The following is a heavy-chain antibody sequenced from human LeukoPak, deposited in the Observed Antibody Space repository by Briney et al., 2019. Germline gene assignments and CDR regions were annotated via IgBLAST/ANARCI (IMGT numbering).Heavy chain of an antibody. CDR2: IKQDGSEK. V-gene: IGHV3-7*01. CDR3: ARASTIFGVAPGAFDI. D-gene: IGHD3-3*01. CDR1: GFTFSSYW. J-gene: IGHJ3*02. Sequence: GGSLRLSCAASGFTFSSYWMSWVRQAPGKGLEWVANIKQDGSEKYYVDSVKGRFTISRDNAKNSLYLQMNSLRAEDTAVYYCARASTIFGVAPGAFDIWGQGTMVTVSS.